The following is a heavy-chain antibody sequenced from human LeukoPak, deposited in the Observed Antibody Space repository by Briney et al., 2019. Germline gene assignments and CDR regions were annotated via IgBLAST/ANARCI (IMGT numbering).Heavy chain of an antibody. D-gene: IGHD4-23*01. Sequence: ASVKVSCKASGGTFSSYAISWVRQAPGQGLEWRGGIIPSFGTANYAQKFQGRVTITADESTSTAYMELSSVRSEDTAVYYCARDDDYGGNLGFDYWGQGTLVTVSS. CDR2: IIPSFGTA. J-gene: IGHJ4*02. V-gene: IGHV1-69*13. CDR1: GGTFSSYA. CDR3: ARDDDYGGNLGFDY.